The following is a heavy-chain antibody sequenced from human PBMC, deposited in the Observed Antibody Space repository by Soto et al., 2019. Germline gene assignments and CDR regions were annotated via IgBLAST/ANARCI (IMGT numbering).Heavy chain of an antibody. CDR2: IYHSGST. J-gene: IGHJ5*02. CDR1: GGSISSGGYS. D-gene: IGHD3-22*01. Sequence: SETLSLTCAVSGGSISSGGYSWSWIRQPPGKGLEWIGYIYHSGSTYYNPSLKSRVTMTRDTSTSTVYMELSSLRFEDTAVYYCARDPATPSDTSVYYTWLDPWGQGTLVTVSS. V-gene: IGHV4-30-2*01. CDR3: ARDPATPSDTSVYYTWLDP.